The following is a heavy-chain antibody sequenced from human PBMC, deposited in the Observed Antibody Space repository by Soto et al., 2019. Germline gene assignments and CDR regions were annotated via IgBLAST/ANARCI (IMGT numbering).Heavy chain of an antibody. CDR1: GFSVSTTY. V-gene: IGHV3-53*01. CDR2: LYSGGST. J-gene: IGHJ6*02. Sequence: GGSLRLSCAASGFSVSTTYMSWVRQAPGKGLEWVSVLYSGGSTYYADSVKGRFTISRDTSKNTLYLQMDSLRAEDTAVYYCARERVRYRRRGIDVWDQGTTGTVSS. D-gene: IGHD1-1*01. CDR3: ARERVRYRRRGIDV.